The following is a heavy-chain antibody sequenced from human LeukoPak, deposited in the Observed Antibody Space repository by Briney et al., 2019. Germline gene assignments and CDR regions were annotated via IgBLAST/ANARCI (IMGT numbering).Heavy chain of an antibody. J-gene: IGHJ4*02. CDR3: ASTFYGDSPPY. D-gene: IGHD4-17*01. V-gene: IGHV3-13*04. Sequence: GGSLRLSCAASGFTFSSYDLHWVRHATGKGLEWVSTIDTSGGTYYPDSVRGRFIISRDNSKNTLYLQMNSLRAEDTAVYYCASTFYGDSPPYWGQGTLVTVSS. CDR2: IDTSGGT. CDR1: GFTFSSYD.